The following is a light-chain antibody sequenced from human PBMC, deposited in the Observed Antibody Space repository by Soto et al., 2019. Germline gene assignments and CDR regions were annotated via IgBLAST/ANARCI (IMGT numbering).Light chain of an antibody. Sequence: DIVMTQSPDSLAVSLGERATINCKSSQSVLSSSNKKNYLAWHQQKPGQPPKLLISWASSRQSGVPDRFSGSGSGTDFTLTISSLQAEDVAVYYCQQHYSAPLTFGAGTKVDIK. V-gene: IGKV4-1*01. CDR1: QSVLSSSNKKNY. CDR2: WAS. CDR3: QQHYSAPLT. J-gene: IGKJ3*01.